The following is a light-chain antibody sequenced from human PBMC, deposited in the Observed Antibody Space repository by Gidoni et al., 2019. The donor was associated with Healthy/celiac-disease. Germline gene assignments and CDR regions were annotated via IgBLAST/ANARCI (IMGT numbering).Light chain of an antibody. CDR3: QSYVSSIWV. J-gene: IGLJ3*02. Sequence: NFMLTQPHSVSESPGKTVTIACTRSSGSIASNYVQWYQQRPGSAPTTVLYEDNQRPSGVPDRFSGSIDSSSNSASLTISGLKTEDEADYYCQSYVSSIWVFGGGTKLTVL. CDR2: EDN. CDR1: SGSIASNY. V-gene: IGLV6-57*03.